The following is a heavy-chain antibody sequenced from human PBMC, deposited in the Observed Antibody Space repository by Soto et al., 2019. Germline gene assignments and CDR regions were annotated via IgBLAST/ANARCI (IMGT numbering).Heavy chain of an antibody. CDR2: IYHSENT. V-gene: IGHV4-39*07. J-gene: IGHJ3*02. CDR3: ARVIYCSGGSCYDNPNDAFDI. D-gene: IGHD2-15*01. Sequence: SETLSLTCTVSGGSISSSSNHWGWIRQPPGKGLERIGKIYHSENTNYNPSLKSRVTISVDKSKNQFSLKLSSVTAADTAVYYCARVIYCSGGSCYDNPNDAFDIWGQGTMVT. CDR1: GGSISSSSNH.